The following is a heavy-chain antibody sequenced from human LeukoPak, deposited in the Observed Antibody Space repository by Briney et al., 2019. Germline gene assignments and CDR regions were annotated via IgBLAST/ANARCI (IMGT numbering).Heavy chain of an antibody. J-gene: IGHJ4*02. CDR3: AREGYYGSGSPPSLYFDY. Sequence: GGSLRLSCAASGFTFRNYVIRWVRQAPGKGLEWVAVTSSDLNVKLYADSVKGRFTISRDNSRSTLYLQMNSLRPEDTAIYYCAREGYYGSGSPPSLYFDYWGQGTLVTVSS. CDR2: TSSDLNVK. CDR1: GFTFRNYV. V-gene: IGHV3-30-3*01. D-gene: IGHD3-10*01.